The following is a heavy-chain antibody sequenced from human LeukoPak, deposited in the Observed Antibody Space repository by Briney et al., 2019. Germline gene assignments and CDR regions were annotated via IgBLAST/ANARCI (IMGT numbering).Heavy chain of an antibody. CDR3: AREDSSSWIDY. D-gene: IGHD6-13*01. CDR1: GYTFTSYG. J-gene: IGHJ4*02. Sequence: ASVKVSCKASGYTFTSYGISWVRQAPGQGLEWMGWISAYNGNTNYAQKLQGRVTMTTDTSTSTANMELRSLRSDDTAVYYCAREDSSSWIDYWGQGTVVTVSS. V-gene: IGHV1-18*01. CDR2: ISAYNGNT.